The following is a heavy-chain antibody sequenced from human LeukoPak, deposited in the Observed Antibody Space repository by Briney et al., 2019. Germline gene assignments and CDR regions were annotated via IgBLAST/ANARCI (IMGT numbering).Heavy chain of an antibody. CDR1: GGSISSSSYY. CDR3: ARHNGYNSGYYYYYMDV. CDR2: ISYSGST. Sequence: MSSETLSLTCTVSGGSISSSSYYWGWIRQPPGEGLEWIGSISYSGSTYYNPSLKSRVTISVDTSKNQFSLKLSSVTAADTAVYHCARHNGYNSGYYYYYMDVWGKGTTVTVSS. J-gene: IGHJ6*03. D-gene: IGHD5-24*01. V-gene: IGHV4-39*01.